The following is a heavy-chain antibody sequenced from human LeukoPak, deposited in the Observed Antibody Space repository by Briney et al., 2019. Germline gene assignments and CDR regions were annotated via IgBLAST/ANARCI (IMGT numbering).Heavy chain of an antibody. CDR1: GGTFSGYA. D-gene: IGHD4-17*01. CDR2: IIPIFGTA. Sequence: SVKVSCKASGGTFSGYAISWVRQAPGQGLEWMGGIIPIFGTANYAQKFQGRVTITADESTSTAYMELSSLRSEDTAVYYCARGYGDFYPNFDYWGQGTLVTVSS. CDR3: ARGYGDFYPNFDY. V-gene: IGHV1-69*13. J-gene: IGHJ4*02.